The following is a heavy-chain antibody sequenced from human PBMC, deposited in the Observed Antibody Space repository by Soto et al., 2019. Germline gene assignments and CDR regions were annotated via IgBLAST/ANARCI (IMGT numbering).Heavy chain of an antibody. D-gene: IGHD3-10*01. J-gene: IGHJ6*02. CDR3: AIPVEGWGTMVRGVMNGMDL. Sequence: ASVKVSCKASGGTFSSYAISWVRQAPGQGLEWMGGIIPIFGTANYAQKFRGRVTITADESTSTAYMELSSLRSEDTAVYYCAIPVEGWGTMVRGVMNGMDLWGQGTTVTVS. CDR1: GGTFSSYA. CDR2: IIPIFGTA. V-gene: IGHV1-69*13.